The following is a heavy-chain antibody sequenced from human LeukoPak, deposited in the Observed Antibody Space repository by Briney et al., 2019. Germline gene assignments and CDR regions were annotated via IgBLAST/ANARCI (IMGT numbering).Heavy chain of an antibody. V-gene: IGHV1-8*01. CDR3: ARDLSEATLLFDY. J-gene: IGHJ4*02. D-gene: IGHD1-26*01. Sequence: ASVKVSCKASGYTLTSYDINWVRQATGQGLEWMVWVNPNSGYAGSEQKFQGRVTMTRNTSMSTAYMELSSLRSEDTAVYYCARDLSEATLLFDYWGQGTLVTDSS. CDR1: GYTLTSYD. CDR2: VNPNSGYA.